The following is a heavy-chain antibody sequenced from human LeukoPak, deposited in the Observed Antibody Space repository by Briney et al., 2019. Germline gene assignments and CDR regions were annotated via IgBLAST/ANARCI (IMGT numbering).Heavy chain of an antibody. V-gene: IGHV3-11*01. CDR3: AREHTSGTYYIDY. CDR1: GFTFSDYY. CDR2: VSNSGSTI. Sequence: GGSLRLSCAASGFTFSDYYMTWIRQAPGKGLEWVSYVSNSGSTIYYADSVKGRFTISRDNGKNSLYLQMNSLRAEDAAVYYCAREHTSGTYYIDYWGQGTLVTVSS. D-gene: IGHD1-26*01. J-gene: IGHJ4*02.